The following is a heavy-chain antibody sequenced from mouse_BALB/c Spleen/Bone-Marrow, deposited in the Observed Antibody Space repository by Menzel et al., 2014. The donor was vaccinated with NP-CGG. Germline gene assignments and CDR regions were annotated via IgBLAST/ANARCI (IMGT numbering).Heavy chain of an antibody. CDR1: GDSITSGY. V-gene: IGHV3-8*02. J-gene: IGHJ2*01. D-gene: IGHD2-3*01. Sequence: DVQGVESGPSLVQPSETLTLTCSVTGDSITSGYLNWIRKFPGNKLEYMGYISYSGSTYYSPSLKSRISITRNTSKNQYYLQWNSVTTEDTAAYYCATDDGYYFDYWGQGTTLTVSS. CDR2: ISYSGST. CDR3: ATDDGYYFDY.